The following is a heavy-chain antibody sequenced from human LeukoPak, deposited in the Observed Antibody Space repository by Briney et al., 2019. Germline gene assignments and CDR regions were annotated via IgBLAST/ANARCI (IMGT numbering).Heavy chain of an antibody. CDR3: ARDTSPYSGYDLDAFDI. CDR1: GFTFSSYS. J-gene: IGHJ3*02. D-gene: IGHD5-12*01. V-gene: IGHV3-21*01. Sequence: GGSLRLSCAASGFTFSSYSMNWVRQAPGKGLEWVSSISSSSSYIYYADSVKGRFTISRDNAKNSLYLQMNSLRAEDTAVYYCARDTSPYSGYDLDAFDIWGQGTMVTVSS. CDR2: ISSSSSYI.